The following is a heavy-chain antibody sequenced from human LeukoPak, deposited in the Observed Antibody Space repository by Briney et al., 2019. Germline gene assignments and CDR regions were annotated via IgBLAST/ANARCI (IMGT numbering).Heavy chain of an antibody. CDR2: ISSSSSYI. J-gene: IGHJ6*02. V-gene: IGHV3-21*01. CDR1: GFTFSSYS. Sequence: GGSLRLSCAASGFTFSSYSMNWVRQAPGKGLEWVSSISSSSSYIYYADSVKGRFTISRDNAKNSLYLQMNSLRAEDTAVYYCARDMTMSSGWYNGMDVWGQGTTVTVSS. D-gene: IGHD6-19*01. CDR3: ARDMTMSSGWYNGMDV.